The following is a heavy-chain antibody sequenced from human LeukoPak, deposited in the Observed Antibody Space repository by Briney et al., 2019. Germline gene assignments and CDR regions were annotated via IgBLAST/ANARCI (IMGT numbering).Heavy chain of an antibody. CDR3: ARDASAYYYDSSGYRFDY. CDR1: GGTFSSYA. CDR2: IIPFFGTA. J-gene: IGHJ4*02. D-gene: IGHD3-22*01. V-gene: IGHV1-69*05. Sequence: SVKVSCKASGGTFSSYAISWVRQAPGQGLEWMGRIIPFFGTANYAQKFQGRVTITTDESTSTAYMGLSSLRSEDTAVYYCARDASAYYYDSSGYRFDYWGQGTLVTVSS.